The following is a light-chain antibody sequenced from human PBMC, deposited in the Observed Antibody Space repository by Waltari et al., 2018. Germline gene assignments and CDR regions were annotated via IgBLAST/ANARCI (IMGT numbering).Light chain of an antibody. CDR2: AAS. CDR3: QQSNTFPLT. V-gene: IGKV1-12*01. CDR1: EDVSTW. Sequence: SSVSASVGDRVTITCRASEDVSTWLAWYQQKPGKVPQLLIFAASVLRTGVSSRFTGSGSGTDFTLTISSLEPEDFATYYCQQSNTFPLTFGGGTKVEIK. J-gene: IGKJ4*01.